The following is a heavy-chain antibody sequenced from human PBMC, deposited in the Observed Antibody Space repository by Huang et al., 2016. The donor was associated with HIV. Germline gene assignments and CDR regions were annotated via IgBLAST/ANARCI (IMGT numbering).Heavy chain of an antibody. CDR2: MNPKRGNT. CDR3: ARARGFLYDSTGYYSRYYFDS. Sequence: QVQLVQSGAEVKKPGASVKVSCKASGFNFNNYDFNWVRQAYGKGLEWMGWMNPKRGNTGYAQKVQGRVTITRNTSITTAYMELRSLRSEDTAVYYCARARGFLYDSTGYYSRYYFDSWGQGTLVTISS. CDR1: GFNFNNYD. V-gene: IGHV1-8*03. J-gene: IGHJ4*02. D-gene: IGHD3-22*01.